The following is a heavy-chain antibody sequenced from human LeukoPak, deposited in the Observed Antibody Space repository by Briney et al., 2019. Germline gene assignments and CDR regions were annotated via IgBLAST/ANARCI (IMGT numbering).Heavy chain of an antibody. CDR3: ARDGTYYYDSSGYYRYYYMDV. CDR2: ISAYNGNT. V-gene: IGHV1-18*01. J-gene: IGHJ6*03. Sequence: ASVTVSCKASGYTFTSYGISWVRQAPGQGLEWMGWISAYNGNTNYAQTLQGRVTMTTDTSTRTAYMELRSLRSDDTAVYYCARDGTYYYDSSGYYRYYYMDVWGKGTTVTVSS. CDR1: GYTFTSYG. D-gene: IGHD3-22*01.